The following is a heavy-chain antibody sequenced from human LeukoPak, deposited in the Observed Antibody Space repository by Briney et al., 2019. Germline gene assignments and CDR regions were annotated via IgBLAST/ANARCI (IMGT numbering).Heavy chain of an antibody. CDR2: ISYDGNHK. CDR1: GFTFSGYA. D-gene: IGHD2-2*01. J-gene: IGHJ4*02. V-gene: IGHV3-30*04. Sequence: GGSLRLSCATSGFTFSGYAMHWVRQAPGKGLEWVAVISYDGNHKSYADSVKGRFTISRDNSKNTLYLQMNSLRAEDTAVYYCANVNAMSTGYWGQGTLVTVSS. CDR3: ANVNAMSTGY.